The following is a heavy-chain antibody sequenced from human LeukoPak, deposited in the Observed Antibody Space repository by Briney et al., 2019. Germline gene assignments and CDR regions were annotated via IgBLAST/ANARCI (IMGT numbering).Heavy chain of an antibody. CDR3: ATCNPYYYGSRNLKELDY. CDR2: FDPEDGET. D-gene: IGHD3-10*01. V-gene: IGHV1-24*01. Sequence: GASVKVSCKASGYTFTSYYMHWVRQAPGKGLEWMGGFDPEDGETIYAQKFQGRVTMTEDTSTDTAYMELSSLRSEDTAVYYCATCNPYYYGSRNLKELDYWGQGTLVTVSS. CDR1: GYTFTSYY. J-gene: IGHJ4*02.